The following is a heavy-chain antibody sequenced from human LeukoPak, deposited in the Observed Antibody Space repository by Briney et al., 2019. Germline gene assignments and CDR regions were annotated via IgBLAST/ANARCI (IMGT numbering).Heavy chain of an antibody. CDR1: GGTFSSYA. V-gene: IGHV1-69*05. Sequence: SVKVSCKASGGTFSSYAISWVRQAPGQGLEWMGGIIPIFGTANYAQKFQGRVTITMDESTSTAYMELSSLRSEDTAVYYCARDPYCSSTSCYPYQFDPWGQGTLVTVSS. CDR2: IIPIFGTA. J-gene: IGHJ5*02. CDR3: ARDPYCSSTSCYPYQFDP. D-gene: IGHD2-2*01.